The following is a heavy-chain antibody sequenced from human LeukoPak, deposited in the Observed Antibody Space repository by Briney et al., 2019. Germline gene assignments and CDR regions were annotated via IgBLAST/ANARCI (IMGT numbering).Heavy chain of an antibody. J-gene: IGHJ4*02. Sequence: GGSLRLSCAASGFTFSDYYMSWIRQAPGKGVEWVSYISSSGSTIYYADSVKGRFTISRDNAKNSLYLQMNSLRAEDTAVYYCARETLEMATIDYWGQGTLVTVSS. D-gene: IGHD5-24*01. CDR2: ISSSGSTI. CDR1: GFTFSDYY. V-gene: IGHV3-11*01. CDR3: ARETLEMATIDY.